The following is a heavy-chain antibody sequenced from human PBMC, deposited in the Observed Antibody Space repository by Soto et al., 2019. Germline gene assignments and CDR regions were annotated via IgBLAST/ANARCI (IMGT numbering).Heavy chain of an antibody. D-gene: IGHD3-10*01. V-gene: IGHV4-31*03. J-gene: IGHJ6*02. Sequence: PSETLSLTCTVSGGSISSGGYYWSWIRQHPGKGLEWIGYIYYSGSTYYNPSLKSRVTISVDTSKNQFSLKLSSVTAADTAVYYCARGGTELLWFVESKNTYYYYGMDVWGQGTTVTGSS. CDR2: IYYSGST. CDR1: GGSISSGGYY. CDR3: ARGGTELLWFVESKNTYYYYGMDV.